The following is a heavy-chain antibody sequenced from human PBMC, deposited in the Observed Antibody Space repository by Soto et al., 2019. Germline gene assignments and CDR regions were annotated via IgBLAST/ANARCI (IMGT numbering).Heavy chain of an antibody. D-gene: IGHD3-22*01. CDR1: GGPIDRSNYY. CDR2: TYYNGNA. J-gene: IGHJ4*02. Sequence: QLQLQESGPGLVKPSETLSLTCTVSGGPIDRSNYYWDWIRQPPGKGLEWIGTTYYNGNAYYNPSLKSRVTMXVXTXKNQFSLKLISVTAADTAVYYCARHFVAVVIKGWGYWGQGTLVTVSS. CDR3: ARHFVAVVIKGWGY. V-gene: IGHV4-39*01.